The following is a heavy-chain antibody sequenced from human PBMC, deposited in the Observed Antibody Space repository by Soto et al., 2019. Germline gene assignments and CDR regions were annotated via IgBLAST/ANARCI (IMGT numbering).Heavy chain of an antibody. CDR3: ATYYDSSGYFHDWFDP. D-gene: IGHD3-22*01. CDR2: IYYSGSN. J-gene: IGHJ5*02. CDR1: GGSISSGGYY. V-gene: IGHV4-31*03. Sequence: PSETLSLTCTVSGGSISSGGYYWSWIRQHPGKGLEWIGYIYYSGSNYYNPSLKSRVTISVDTSKNQFSLKLSSVTAADTAVYYCATYYDSSGYFHDWFDPWGQGTLVTVSS.